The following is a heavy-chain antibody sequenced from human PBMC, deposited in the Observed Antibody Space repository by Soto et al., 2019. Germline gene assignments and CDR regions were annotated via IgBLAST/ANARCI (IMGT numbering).Heavy chain of an antibody. CDR3: ARVVGITIFGVVINNYNWFDP. CDR1: GYTFTSYG. D-gene: IGHD3-3*01. J-gene: IGHJ5*02. Sequence: GASVKVTCKAAGYTFTSYGRHGVRQAPGQGLEWMGWISANNGNTNYAQRLQGTVTMTTDTATSTASMELRSLRSGDTAVYYCARVVGITIFGVVINNYNWFDPWGQGTLVTVSS. V-gene: IGHV1-18*01. CDR2: ISANNGNT.